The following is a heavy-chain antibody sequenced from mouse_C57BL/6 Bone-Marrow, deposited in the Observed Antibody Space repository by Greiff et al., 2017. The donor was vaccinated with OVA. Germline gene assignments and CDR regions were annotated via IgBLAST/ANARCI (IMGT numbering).Heavy chain of an antibody. CDR1: GYTFTSYW. Sequence: QVQLQQPGAELVMPGASVKLSCKASGYTFTSYWMHWVKQRPGQGLEWIGEIDPSDSYTNYNQKFKGKSTLTVDKSSSTAYMQLSSLTSEDSAVYYCARGGFYYDYDVWNFDVWGTGTTVTVSS. CDR3: ARGGFYYDYDVWNFDV. CDR2: IDPSDSYT. J-gene: IGHJ1*03. V-gene: IGHV1-69*01. D-gene: IGHD2-4*01.